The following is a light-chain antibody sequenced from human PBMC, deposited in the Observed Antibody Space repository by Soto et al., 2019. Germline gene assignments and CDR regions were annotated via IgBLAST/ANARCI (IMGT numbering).Light chain of an antibody. CDR1: QGISNY. CDR2: AAS. Sequence: DIQMTQSPSSLSASVGDRVTITCRASQGISNYLAWYQQKPGKVPKLLIYAASTLQSVVPSRFSGSGSGTDFTLPISSLQPEDVATYYCQKYNSAPPIAFGGGTKVEIK. V-gene: IGKV1-27*01. CDR3: QKYNSAPPIA. J-gene: IGKJ4*01.